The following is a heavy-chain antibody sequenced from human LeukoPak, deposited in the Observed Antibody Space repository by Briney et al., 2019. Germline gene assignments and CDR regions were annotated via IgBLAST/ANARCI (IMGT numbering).Heavy chain of an antibody. J-gene: IGHJ4*02. CDR1: GLMFSSNA. CDR2: ISYSGGSA. CDR3: AKKESDYYGSGSYYLYDF. D-gene: IGHD3-10*01. Sequence: GGSLRLSCAASGLMFSSNAMAWVRQAPGKGLEWVSAISYSGGSAYYADSVEGRFTISRDNSKNSLYLQMNSLRAEDTAVYYCAKKESDYYGSGSYYLYDFWGQGTLGTVSS. V-gene: IGHV3-23*01.